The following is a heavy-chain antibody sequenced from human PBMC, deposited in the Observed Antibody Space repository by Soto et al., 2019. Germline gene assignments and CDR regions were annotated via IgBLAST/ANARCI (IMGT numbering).Heavy chain of an antibody. V-gene: IGHV3-48*03. D-gene: IGHD7-27*01. Sequence: GGSLRLSCAATGFTFRIYEMNWVGQAPGKGLDWVSYISSSGSTMYYADSVKGRFTISRDNAKNSVYLQMNSLRVEDTAVYYCATQETGDLPYYYYYALDVWGQGTTVTVSS. CDR1: GFTFRIYE. CDR3: ATQETGDLPYYYYYALDV. CDR2: ISSSGSTM. J-gene: IGHJ6*02.